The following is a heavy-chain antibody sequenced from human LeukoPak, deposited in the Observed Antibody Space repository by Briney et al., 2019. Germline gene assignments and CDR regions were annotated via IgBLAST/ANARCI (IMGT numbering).Heavy chain of an antibody. J-gene: IGHJ5*02. CDR3: ARIDRGYCRSTSCYSSWFDP. Sequence: SETLSLTCTVSCGSISSYYWSWIRQPPGKGLEWIGYIYYSGSTNYNPSLKSRVTISVDTSKNQFSLKLSSVTAADTAVYYCARIDRGYCRSTSCYSSWFDPWGQGALVTVSS. CDR2: IYYSGST. D-gene: IGHD2-2*01. CDR1: CGSISSYY. V-gene: IGHV4-59*08.